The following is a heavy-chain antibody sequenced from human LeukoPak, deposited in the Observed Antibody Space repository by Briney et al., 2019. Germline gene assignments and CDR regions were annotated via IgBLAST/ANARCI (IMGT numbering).Heavy chain of an antibody. J-gene: IGHJ4*02. CDR3: ARLPTLWFGETGFDY. CDR2: INHSGST. V-gene: IGHV4-34*01. Sequence: PSETLSLTYAVYGGSFSGYYWSWIRQPPGKGLEWIGEINHSGSTNYNPSLKSRVTISVDTSKNQFSLKLSSVTAADTAVYYCARLPTLWFGETGFDYWGQGTLVTVSS. CDR1: GGSFSGYY. D-gene: IGHD3-10*01.